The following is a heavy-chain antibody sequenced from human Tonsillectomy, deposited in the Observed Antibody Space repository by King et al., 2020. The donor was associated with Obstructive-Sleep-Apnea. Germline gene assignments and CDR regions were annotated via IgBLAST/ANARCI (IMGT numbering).Heavy chain of an antibody. V-gene: IGHV1-69*01. CDR3: AGDLSDLNSSRQRNWFDP. Sequence: VQLVESGAEVKKPGSSVKVSCKAFGGTFRSYAISWLRQAPGQGLEWMGGIIPMLATASYAEKFQGRVTITADESTSAAYMELTSLRSEDTAVYYCAGDLSDLNSSRQRNWFDPWGQGTLVTVSS. J-gene: IGHJ5*02. D-gene: IGHD6-6*01. CDR1: GGTFRSYA. CDR2: IIPMLATA.